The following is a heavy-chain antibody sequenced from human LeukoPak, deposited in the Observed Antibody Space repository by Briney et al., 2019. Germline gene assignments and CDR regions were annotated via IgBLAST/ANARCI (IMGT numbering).Heavy chain of an antibody. J-gene: IGHJ4*02. CDR3: ARGDDYKSTLFDY. D-gene: IGHD5-12*01. V-gene: IGHV4-59*01. CDR2: ISSGGST. Sequence: SETLSLTCTGSGASISRYFWNWIRQPPGKELEWIGYISSGGSTNYNPSLKSRVTISIDTSKNQFSLKRTSATAADTAIYYCARGDDYKSTLFDYWGQGTLVTVSS. CDR1: GASISRYF.